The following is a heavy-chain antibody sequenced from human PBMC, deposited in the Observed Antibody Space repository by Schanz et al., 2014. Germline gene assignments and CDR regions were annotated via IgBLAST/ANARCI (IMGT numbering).Heavy chain of an antibody. Sequence: QVLQVQSGSELKKPGTSVKVSCKASGGTFSTYTISWVRQAPGQGLEWMGRIIPILGIANYAQKFQGRVTMTRDTSTSTVYMELSSLRSEDTAVYYCARDGVDAAAGGNYWGQGTLVTVSS. J-gene: IGHJ4*02. CDR3: ARDGVDAAAGGNY. CDR1: GGTFSTYT. D-gene: IGHD6-13*01. CDR2: IIPILGIA. V-gene: IGHV1-69*08.